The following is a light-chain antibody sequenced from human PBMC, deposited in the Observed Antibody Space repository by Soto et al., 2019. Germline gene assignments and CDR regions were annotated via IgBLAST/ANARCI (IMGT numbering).Light chain of an antibody. Sequence: DIVMTQSPESLAVSLGERATINCKSSQSVFYKSHNKHFLAWYQQKPGQPPRLLIYWATTQFSGVPDRFSASGSGTDFPLTITTLEAEDVAFYYCQQYYNTPFTFGGGTKVEIK. V-gene: IGKV4-1*01. CDR2: WAT. J-gene: IGKJ4*01. CDR1: QSVFYKSHNKHF. CDR3: QQYYNTPFT.